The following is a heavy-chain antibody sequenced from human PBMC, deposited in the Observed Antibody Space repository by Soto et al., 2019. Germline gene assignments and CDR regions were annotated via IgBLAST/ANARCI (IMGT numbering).Heavy chain of an antibody. CDR2: ISVYNGNT. D-gene: IGHD5-12*01. Sequence: ASVKVSCKASGYTFTSYGISWVRQAPGQGLEWIGWISVYNGNTNFAQKLQGRVTMTTDTSTSTAYMELRSLRSDDTAVYYCARDQGYSGYESLTDAFDIWGQGTMVTVSS. V-gene: IGHV1-18*01. CDR1: GYTFTSYG. J-gene: IGHJ3*02. CDR3: ARDQGYSGYESLTDAFDI.